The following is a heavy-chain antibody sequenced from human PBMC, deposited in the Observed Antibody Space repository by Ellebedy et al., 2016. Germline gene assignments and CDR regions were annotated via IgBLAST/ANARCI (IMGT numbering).Heavy chain of an antibody. D-gene: IGHD6-19*01. CDR2: ISSSGSTI. J-gene: IGHJ3*02. Sequence: GGSLRLSCAAPGFTFRDYYTSRICQAQGKGLEWVSYISSSGSTIYYADSVKGRFTISRDNAKNSLYLQMNSLRAEDTAVYYCSRARVIAVADRYAFDIWGQGTMVTVSS. CDR1: GFTFRDYY. CDR3: SRARVIAVADRYAFDI. V-gene: IGHV3-11*01.